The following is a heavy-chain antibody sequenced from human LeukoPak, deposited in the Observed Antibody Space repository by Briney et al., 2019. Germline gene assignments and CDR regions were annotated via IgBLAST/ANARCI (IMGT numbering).Heavy chain of an antibody. Sequence: SETLSLTCTVSGYSISSGYYWGWIRPPPGKGLEWIGTIYHSGSTYYNPSLKSRVTISVDTSKNQFSLKLSSVTAADTAVYYCARDRYCSGGSCYWFDPWGQGTLVTVSS. D-gene: IGHD2-15*01. CDR3: ARDRYCSGGSCYWFDP. CDR1: GYSISSGYY. CDR2: IYHSGST. V-gene: IGHV4-38-2*02. J-gene: IGHJ5*02.